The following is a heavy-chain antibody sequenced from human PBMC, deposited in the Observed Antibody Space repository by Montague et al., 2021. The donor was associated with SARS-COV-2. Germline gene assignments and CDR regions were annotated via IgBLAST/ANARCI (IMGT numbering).Heavy chain of an antibody. J-gene: IGHJ4*02. CDR1: GDFISSGYFY. Sequence: SETLSLTCTVSGDFISSGYFYWGWIRQPPGKGLEWVGTIHYSGITYYNPSPKSRVTISVDTSRNQFSLKLSSVTAADTAIYYCARHPAISGPAAVSDYWGQGTLVTVSS. V-gene: IGHV4-39*01. D-gene: IGHD2-2*01. CDR2: IHYSGIT. CDR3: ARHPAISGPAAVSDY.